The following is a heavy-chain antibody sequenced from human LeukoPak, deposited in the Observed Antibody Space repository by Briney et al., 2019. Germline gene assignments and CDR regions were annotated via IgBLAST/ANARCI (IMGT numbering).Heavy chain of an antibody. CDR3: ARNLHTGFDY. Sequence: SETLSLTCTVSGGSISSYYWSWIRQPAGKGLEWIGRIYTSGSTNYNPSLKSRVTMSVDTSKNHFSLQLNSVTPEDTAVYYCARNLHTGFDYWGQGSLVTVSS. D-gene: IGHD4-17*01. CDR2: IYTSGST. CDR1: GGSISSYY. V-gene: IGHV4-4*07. J-gene: IGHJ4*02.